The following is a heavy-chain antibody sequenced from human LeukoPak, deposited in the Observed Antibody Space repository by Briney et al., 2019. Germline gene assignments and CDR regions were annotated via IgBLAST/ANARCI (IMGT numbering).Heavy chain of an antibody. CDR2: IIPIFGTA. J-gene: IGHJ4*02. V-gene: IGHV1-69*05. CDR1: GGTFSSYA. CDR3: ASTMGWLQLRGPFDY. Sequence: SVKVSCKASGGTFSSYAISWVRQAPGQGLEWMGGIIPIFGTANYAQKLQGRVTITTDESTSTAYMELSSLRSEDTAVYYCASTMGWLQLRGPFDYWGQGTLVTVSS. D-gene: IGHD5-24*01.